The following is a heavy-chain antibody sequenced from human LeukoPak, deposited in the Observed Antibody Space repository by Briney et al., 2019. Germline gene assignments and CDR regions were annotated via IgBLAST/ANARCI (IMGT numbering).Heavy chain of an antibody. CDR2: IFYSGST. J-gene: IGHJ4*02. D-gene: IGHD6-13*01. CDR1: GASISSYN. Sequence: SETLSLTCTVSGASISSYNWSWIRQPPGKGREWIGYIFYSGSTLYNPSLQSRVTISVDTSKNQISLKLTSVTAADTAVYYCASGPYPAAGTDHQFDYWGQGTLVTVSS. CDR3: ASGPYPAAGTDHQFDY. V-gene: IGHV4-59*01.